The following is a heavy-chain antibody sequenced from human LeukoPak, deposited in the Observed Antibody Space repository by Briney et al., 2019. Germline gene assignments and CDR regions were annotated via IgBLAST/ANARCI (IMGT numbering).Heavy chain of an antibody. CDR3: ARDADGSGTLLDY. D-gene: IGHD3-10*01. J-gene: IGHJ4*02. CDR1: RYTFTTYS. Sequence: ASVQVSSKTSRYTFTTYSLTWARQAPGQGLEWVGWINPDDSSTKYAQNVQGRVTLSIDTATGISYMEVRSLRSDDTAVYYCARDADGSGTLLDYWGQGTLVTVSS. CDR2: INPDDSST. V-gene: IGHV1-18*01.